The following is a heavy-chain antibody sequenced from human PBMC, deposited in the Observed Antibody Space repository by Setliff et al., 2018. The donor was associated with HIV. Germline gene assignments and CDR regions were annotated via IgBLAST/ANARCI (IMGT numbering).Heavy chain of an antibody. J-gene: IGHJ6*02. D-gene: IGHD2-2*01. CDR2: IYHSEYT. V-gene: IGHV4-4*02. CDR3: ARGHCSGTNCYGVDYYGMDV. CDR1: GGSISSDNW. Sequence: KASETLFLTCAVSGGSISSDNWWTWVRQPPGKGLEWIGEIYHSEYTNYNASLKSRVSMSVDKSKNQFSLKLTSVTAADTAVYYCARGHCSGTNCYGVDYYGMDVWGQGTTVTVSS.